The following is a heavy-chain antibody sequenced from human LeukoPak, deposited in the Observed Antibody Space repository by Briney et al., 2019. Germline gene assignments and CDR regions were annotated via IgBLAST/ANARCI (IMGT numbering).Heavy chain of an antibody. CDR1: GFTFSSYT. D-gene: IGHD6-6*01. Sequence: GGSLRLSCAASGFTFSSYTMNWVRQAPGKGLEWVSSISSSSGYIYYADSVKGRFTISRDNAKNSLYLQMNSLRAEDTAVYYCARDSSLPKYFDYWGQGTLVTVSS. V-gene: IGHV3-21*01. J-gene: IGHJ4*02. CDR2: ISSSSGYI. CDR3: ARDSSLPKYFDY.